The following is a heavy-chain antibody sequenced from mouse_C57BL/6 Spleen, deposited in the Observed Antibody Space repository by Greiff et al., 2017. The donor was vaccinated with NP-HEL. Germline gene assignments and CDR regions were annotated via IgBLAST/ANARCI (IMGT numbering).Heavy chain of an antibody. J-gene: IGHJ4*01. V-gene: IGHV1-64*01. CDR1: GYTFTSYW. CDR2: IHPNSGST. CDR3: ARYLLRRSYAMDY. D-gene: IGHD1-1*01. Sequence: VQLQQPGAELVKPGASVKLSCKASGYTFTSYWMHWVKQRPGQGLEWIGMIHPNSGSTNYNEKFKSKATLTVDKSSSTAYMQLSSLTSEDSAVYYCARYLLRRSYAMDYWGQGTSVTVSS.